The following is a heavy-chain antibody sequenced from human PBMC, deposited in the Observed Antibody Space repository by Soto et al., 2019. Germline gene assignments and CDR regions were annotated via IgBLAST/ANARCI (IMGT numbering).Heavy chain of an antibody. CDR3: AKDPQDVVLPAAPWFDP. J-gene: IGHJ5*02. CDR2: ISGGGGST. V-gene: IGHV3-23*01. Sequence: TGGSLRLSCVASGFIFNNYAMNWVRQAPGKGLEWVSAISGGGGSTKYADSVKGRFTISRDNSKNTLYLQINTLRAEDTAVYYCAKDPQDVVLPAAPWFDPWGQGTLVTVSS. D-gene: IGHD2-2*01. CDR1: GFIFNNYA.